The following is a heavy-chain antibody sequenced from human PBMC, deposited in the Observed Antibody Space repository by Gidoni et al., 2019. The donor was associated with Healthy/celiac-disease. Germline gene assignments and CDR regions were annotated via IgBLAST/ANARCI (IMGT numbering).Heavy chain of an antibody. D-gene: IGHD3-3*01. CDR2: IYYSGST. Sequence: GKGLEWIGYIYYSGSTYYNPSLKSRVTISVDTSKNQFSLKLSSVTAADPAVYYCARDRGCRSFTSFDNDWYFDLLGRGTLVTVSS. J-gene: IGHJ2*01. CDR3: ARDRGCRSFTSFDNDWYFDL. V-gene: IGHV4-31*02.